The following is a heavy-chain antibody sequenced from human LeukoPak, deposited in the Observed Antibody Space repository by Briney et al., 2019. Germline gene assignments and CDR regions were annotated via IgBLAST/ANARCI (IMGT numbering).Heavy chain of an antibody. V-gene: IGHV3-7*01. D-gene: IGHD6-13*01. CDR3: ARGGSSWYFDY. CDR2: IKQDGSEK. CDR1: GFTFSSYS. Sequence: GGSLRLSCAASGFTFSSYSMNWVRQARGKGPEWVANIKQDGSEKYYVDSVKGRFTISRDNAKNSLYLQMNSLRAEDTAVYYCARGGSSWYFDYWGQGTLVTVSS. J-gene: IGHJ4*02.